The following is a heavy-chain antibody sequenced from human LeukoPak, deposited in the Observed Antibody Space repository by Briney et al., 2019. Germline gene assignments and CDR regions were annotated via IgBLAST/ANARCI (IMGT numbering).Heavy chain of an antibody. CDR1: GFTFSSYW. CDR3: ARRAAALGAFDY. Sequence: GGSLRLSCAASGFTFSSYWMHWVRQAPGKGLVWVSRINSDGSSTSYADSVKGRFTISRDNAKNTLYLQMNSLRAEDTAAYYCARRAAALGAFDYWGPGTLVTVSS. J-gene: IGHJ4*02. V-gene: IGHV3-74*01. CDR2: INSDGSST. D-gene: IGHD6-13*01.